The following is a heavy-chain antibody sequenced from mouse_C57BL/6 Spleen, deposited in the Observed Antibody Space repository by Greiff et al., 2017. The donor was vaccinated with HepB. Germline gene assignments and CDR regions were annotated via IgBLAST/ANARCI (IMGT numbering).Heavy chain of an antibody. CDR2: IHPNSGST. V-gene: IGHV1-64*01. CDR3: ARREHRVLDGGFAY. CDR1: GYTFTSYW. J-gene: IGHJ3*01. Sequence: QVQLQQPGAELVKPGASVKLSCKASGYTFTSYWMHWVKQRPGQGLEWIGMIHPNSGSTNYNEKFKSKATLTVDKSSSTAYMQLSSLTSEDSAVYYCARREHRVLDGGFAYWGQGTLVTVSA.